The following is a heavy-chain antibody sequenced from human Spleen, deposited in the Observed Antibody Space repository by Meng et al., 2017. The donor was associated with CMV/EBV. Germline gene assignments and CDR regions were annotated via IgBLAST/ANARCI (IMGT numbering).Heavy chain of an antibody. CDR2: IYYSGST. J-gene: IGHJ4*02. D-gene: IGHD6-13*01. CDR3: ARARGSSSWYSDFDY. CDR1: RGSFSGYF. V-gene: IGHV4-59*01. Sequence: SETLSLTCAVYRGSFSGYFWTWIRQSPGKGLEWIGYIYYSGSTNYNPSLMSRVTISVDTSKNQFSLKLSSVTAADTAVYYCARARGSSSWYSDFDYWGQGTLVTVSS.